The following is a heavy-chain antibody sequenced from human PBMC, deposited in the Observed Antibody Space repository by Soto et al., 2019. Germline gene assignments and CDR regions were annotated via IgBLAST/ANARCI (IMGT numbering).Heavy chain of an antibody. D-gene: IGHD4-17*01. CDR1: GFSLTTPGAG. V-gene: IGHV2-5*01. Sequence: QITLKESGPTLVKPTQTLTLTCTFSGFSLTTPGAGVAWIRQPPGKALEWLALIYWNDDKRYSPSLKSTLTITKDTSKSQVVLIMTNMDPVDTATYYCAHRGYGDYPRDNWFDPWGQGVPVIVSS. CDR2: IYWNDDK. CDR3: AHRGYGDYPRDNWFDP. J-gene: IGHJ5*02.